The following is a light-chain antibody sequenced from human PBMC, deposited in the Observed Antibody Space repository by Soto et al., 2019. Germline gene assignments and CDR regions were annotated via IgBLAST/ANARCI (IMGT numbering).Light chain of an antibody. Sequence: QSALTQPPSVSGAPGQRISISCTGSSSNIGAGSDVHWYQQLPGTAPKLLIXXXXXWPSGVPDRFSGSKSGTSASLAISGLQPEDEADYYCQSHDNSLNVEVFGGGTKVTVL. J-gene: IGLJ3*02. CDR2: XXX. V-gene: IGLV1-40*01. CDR1: SSNIGAGSD. CDR3: QSHDNSLNVEV.